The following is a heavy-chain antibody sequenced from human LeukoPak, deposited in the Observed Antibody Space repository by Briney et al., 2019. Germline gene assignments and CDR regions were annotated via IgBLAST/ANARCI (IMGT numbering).Heavy chain of an antibody. Sequence: GGSLRLSCAASGFSFSSYSMNWVRQAPGKGREWVSSISFSSSTIYYADSVKGRFTISRDNAKNSLYLQMDSLRDEDTAVYYCARAGRYGDFYYYYMDVWGQGTTVTVSS. CDR1: GFSFSSYS. CDR2: ISFSSSTI. CDR3: ARAGRYGDFYYYYMDV. D-gene: IGHD3-10*01. V-gene: IGHV3-48*02. J-gene: IGHJ6*02.